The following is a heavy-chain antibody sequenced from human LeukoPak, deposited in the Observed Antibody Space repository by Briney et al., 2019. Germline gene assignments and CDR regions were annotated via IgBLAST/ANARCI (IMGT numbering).Heavy chain of an antibody. J-gene: IGHJ6*03. D-gene: IGHD6-6*01. CDR3: ARPPSIAASYYYYYMDV. Sequence: SETLSLTCAVYGGSFSGYYWSWIRQPPGKGLEWIGEINHSGSTNYNPSLKSRVTISVDTSKNQFSLKLSSVTAADTAVYYCARPPSIAASYYYYYMDVWGKGTTVTVSS. CDR1: GGSFSGYY. CDR2: INHSGST. V-gene: IGHV4-34*01.